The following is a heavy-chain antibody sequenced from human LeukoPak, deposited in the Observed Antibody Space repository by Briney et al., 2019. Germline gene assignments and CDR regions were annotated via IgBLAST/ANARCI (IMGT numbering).Heavy chain of an antibody. V-gene: IGHV3-15*01. J-gene: IGHJ4*02. Sequence: PGGSLRLSCAASGFTFSNAWMSWVRQAPGKGLEWVGRIKSKTDGGTRDYAAPVKGRFTISRDDSKNTLYLQMNSLKTEDTAVYYCTTYCSGGSCYSEVIDYWGQGTLVTVSS. CDR1: GFTFSNAW. D-gene: IGHD2-15*01. CDR3: TTYCSGGSCYSEVIDY. CDR2: IKSKTDGGTR.